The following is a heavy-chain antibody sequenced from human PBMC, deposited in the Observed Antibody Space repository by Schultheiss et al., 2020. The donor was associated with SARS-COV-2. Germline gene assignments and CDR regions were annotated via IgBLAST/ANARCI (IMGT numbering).Heavy chain of an antibody. J-gene: IGHJ6*02. CDR3: ASSIVMAAMDV. CDR2: ISSSGSTI. V-gene: IGHV3-48*03. CDR1: GFTFSSYE. D-gene: IGHD6-25*01. Sequence: GGSLRLSCAASGFTFSSYEMNWVRQAPGKGLEWVSYISSSGSTIYYADSVKGRFTISRDSSKNTLFLQMNSLRAEDTAVYYCASSIVMAAMDVWGQGTTVTVSS.